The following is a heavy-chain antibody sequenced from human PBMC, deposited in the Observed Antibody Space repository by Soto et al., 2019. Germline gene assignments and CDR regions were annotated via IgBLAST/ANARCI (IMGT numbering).Heavy chain of an antibody. CDR2: INAGNGNT. D-gene: IGHD3-22*01. CDR1: GYTFTSYA. V-gene: IGHV1-3*01. CDR3: ARPKDYDDCLDL. J-gene: IGHJ4*02. Sequence: ASVKVSCKASGYTFTSYAMHCVRQAPGQRLEWMGWINAGNGNTKYSQKFQGRVTFTRDTSANTAYMELSSLISEDTAVYYCARPKDYDDCLDLWGQGTLVTVSS.